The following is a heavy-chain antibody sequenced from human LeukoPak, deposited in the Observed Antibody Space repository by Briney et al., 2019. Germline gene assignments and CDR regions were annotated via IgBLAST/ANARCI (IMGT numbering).Heavy chain of an antibody. J-gene: IGHJ3*02. CDR2: IKQDGSDK. V-gene: IGHV3-7*01. D-gene: IGHD6-6*01. CDR1: GFTFSTYW. Sequence: GGSLRLSCAASGFTFSTYWMSWVRQAPGKGLEWVANIKQDGSDKYYVDSVKGRFTISRDNAKNSLFLQMNSLRAEDTAVYYCVREYSSSSGRAFDIWGQGTMVTVSP. CDR3: VREYSSSSGRAFDI.